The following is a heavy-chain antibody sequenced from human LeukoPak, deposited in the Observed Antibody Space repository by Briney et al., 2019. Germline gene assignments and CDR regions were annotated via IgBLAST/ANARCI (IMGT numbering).Heavy chain of an antibody. D-gene: IGHD4-17*01. J-gene: IGHJ4*02. V-gene: IGHV3-66*01. CDR3: ARTDYGNDY. Sequence: GGSLRLSCAASGVTISNKYMSWVRQAPGEGLEWVSVIYSAGSTYYADSVRGRFTISRDNSKNTLYLQMNSLRAEDTAVYYCARTDYGNDYWGQGTLVTVSS. CDR2: IYSAGST. CDR1: GVTISNKY.